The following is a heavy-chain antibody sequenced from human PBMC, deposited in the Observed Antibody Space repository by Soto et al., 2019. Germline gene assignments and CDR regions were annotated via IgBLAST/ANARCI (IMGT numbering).Heavy chain of an antibody. CDR3: AKDWLHCIDL. CDR2: ITSDGSET. Sequence: GSLRLSCATSGFPFSISWMHWVRQVPGKGLEWVSRITSDGSETIYADSVKGRFTISRDNAESTVYLQMNSLRAEDTGIYYCAKDWLHCIDLWGQGT. V-gene: IGHV3-74*01. D-gene: IGHD2-15*01. CDR1: GFPFSISW. J-gene: IGHJ4*02.